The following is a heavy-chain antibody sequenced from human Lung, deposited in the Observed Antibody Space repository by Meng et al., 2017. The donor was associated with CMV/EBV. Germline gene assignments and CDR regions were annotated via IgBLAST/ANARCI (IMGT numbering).Heavy chain of an antibody. CDR2: IPHRGSS. CDR1: GDSITNHNW. V-gene: IGHV4-4*03. D-gene: IGHD3-10*01. CDR3: LRRSGGSV. Sequence: QGRLRGSGPALVTPPETRSLTCAVSGDSITNHNWWAWVRQPPGKGLEWIGEIPHRGSSAYNPSLKSRVSMSIDKSKNQFSLKLTSVTAADTAVYHCLRRSGGSVWGQGTLVTVSS. J-gene: IGHJ1*01.